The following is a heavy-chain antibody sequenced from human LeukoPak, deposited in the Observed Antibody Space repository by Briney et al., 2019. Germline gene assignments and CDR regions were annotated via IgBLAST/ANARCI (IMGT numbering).Heavy chain of an antibody. J-gene: IGHJ3*02. D-gene: IGHD2-15*01. CDR3: ARGYCSGGSCYRSAFDI. CDR1: GYTFTSYA. Sequence: ASVKVSCKASGYTFTSYAMNWVRQAPGQGLEWMGWINTNTGNPTYSQGFTGRFVLYLDPSVSTEYLQISSLKAEDTAVYYCARGYCSGGSCYRSAFDIWGQGTMVTVSS. CDR2: INTNTGNP. V-gene: IGHV7-4-1*02.